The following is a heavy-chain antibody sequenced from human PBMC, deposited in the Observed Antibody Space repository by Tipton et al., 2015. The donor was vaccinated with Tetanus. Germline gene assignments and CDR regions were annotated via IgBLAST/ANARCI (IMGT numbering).Heavy chain of an antibody. D-gene: IGHD1-1*01. V-gene: IGHV3-33*01. Sequence: SGFTFRSYGMHWVRQAPGKGLEWVALIWYDGSNKNYADSVKGRFTISRDNAKNTVYLQMNSLRAEDTAVYFCARRSLTNYGLDVWGQGTPVTVSS. CDR2: IWYDGSNK. J-gene: IGHJ6*02. CDR3: ARRSLTNYGLDV. CDR1: GFTFRSYG.